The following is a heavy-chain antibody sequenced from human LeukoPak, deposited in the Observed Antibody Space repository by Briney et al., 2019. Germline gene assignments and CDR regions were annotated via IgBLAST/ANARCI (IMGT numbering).Heavy chain of an antibody. Sequence: ASVKVSCKTSGYTFTGYYMHWVRQAPGQGLEWMGWINPNSGGTNYAQKFQGWVTMTRDTSISTAYMELSRLRFDDTAVYYCAILGYSYEFDYWGQGTLVTVSS. D-gene: IGHD5-18*01. J-gene: IGHJ4*02. CDR1: GYTFTGYY. V-gene: IGHV1-2*04. CDR2: INPNSGGT. CDR3: AILGYSYEFDY.